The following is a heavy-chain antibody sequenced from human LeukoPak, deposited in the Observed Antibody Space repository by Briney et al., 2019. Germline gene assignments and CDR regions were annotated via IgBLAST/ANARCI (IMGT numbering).Heavy chain of an antibody. CDR2: INTNTGSP. CDR3: VRGIDTTGYFNN. CDR1: GYTFSTYP. Sequence: ASVKVSCKAPGYTFSTYPINWVRQAPGQGLEWMGWINTNTGSPTYAQGLTGRFVFSLDTSVSTAFLQINSLKAEDTALYYCVRGIDTTGYFNNWGQGTLVTVSS. V-gene: IGHV7-4-1*02. D-gene: IGHD3-22*01. J-gene: IGHJ4*02.